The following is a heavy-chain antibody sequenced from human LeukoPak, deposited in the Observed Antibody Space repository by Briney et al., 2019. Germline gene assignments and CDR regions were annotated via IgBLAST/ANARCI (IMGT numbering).Heavy chain of an antibody. V-gene: IGHV1-2*02. CDR2: INPNSGGT. J-gene: IGHJ4*02. CDR3: ARGGGHSGSYPPRSAPFDY. Sequence: GASVKVSCKASGYTFTGYYMHWVRQAPGQGLEWMGWINPNSGGTNYAQKFQGRVTMTRDTSISTAYMELSRLRSDDTAVYYCARGGGHSGSYPPRSAPFDYWGQGTLVTVSS. CDR1: GYTFTGYY. D-gene: IGHD1-26*01.